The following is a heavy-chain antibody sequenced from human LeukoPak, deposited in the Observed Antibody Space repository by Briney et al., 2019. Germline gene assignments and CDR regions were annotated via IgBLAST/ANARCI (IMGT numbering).Heavy chain of an antibody. Sequence: GGSLRLSCAASGFTFSSYAMSWVRQAPGKGLEWVSLISGGGGTTYYADSVKGRFTISRDKSMSTVYLQMYSLRAEDTAVYYCAKDIVNSGPRGYFDYWAREPWSPSPQ. CDR2: ISGGGGTT. CDR3: AKDIVNSGPRGYFDY. J-gene: IGHJ4*02. D-gene: IGHD6-19*01. CDR1: GFTFSSYA. V-gene: IGHV3-23*01.